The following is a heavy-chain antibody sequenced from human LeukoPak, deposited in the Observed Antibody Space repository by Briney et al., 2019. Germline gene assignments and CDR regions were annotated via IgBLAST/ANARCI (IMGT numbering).Heavy chain of an antibody. V-gene: IGHV4-61*02. J-gene: IGHJ4*02. CDR1: GGSISSGSYY. CDR3: ARDLSGSYGFFY. Sequence: SETLSLTCTVSGGSISSGSYYWSWIRQPAGKGLEWIGRIYTSGSTNYNPSLKSRVAISVDTSKNQFSLKLSSVTAADTAVYYCARDLSGSYGFFYWGQGTLVTVSS. D-gene: IGHD5-18*01. CDR2: IYTSGST.